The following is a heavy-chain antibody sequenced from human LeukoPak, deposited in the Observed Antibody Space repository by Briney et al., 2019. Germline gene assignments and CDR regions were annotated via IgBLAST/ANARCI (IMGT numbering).Heavy chain of an antibody. D-gene: IGHD3-22*01. J-gene: IGHJ5*02. CDR1: GFTFSRYW. Sequence: GGSLRLSCAASGFTFSRYWMSWVRQAPGKGLEWVANIKQDGSEKYYVDSVKGRFTISRDNAKNSLYLQMNSLRAEDTAVYYCASHLYDSSGYYYGWFDPWGQGTLVAVCS. CDR3: ASHLYDSSGYYYGWFDP. CDR2: IKQDGSEK. V-gene: IGHV3-7*01.